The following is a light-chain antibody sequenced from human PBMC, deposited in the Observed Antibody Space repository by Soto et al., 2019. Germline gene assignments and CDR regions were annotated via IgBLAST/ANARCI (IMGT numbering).Light chain of an antibody. CDR2: EVV. J-gene: IGLJ1*01. CDR1: KSDIGVYDF. CDR3: KSYAGSNTYV. V-gene: IGLV2-8*01. Sequence: QSVLTQPPSVSGAPGQRDTISCTGSKSDIGVYDFVSWYQHHPGKAPRLIIYEVVQRPSGVPDRFSGSKSGNTASLTVSGLQAADEADYFCKSYAGSNTYVFGSGTKVTV.